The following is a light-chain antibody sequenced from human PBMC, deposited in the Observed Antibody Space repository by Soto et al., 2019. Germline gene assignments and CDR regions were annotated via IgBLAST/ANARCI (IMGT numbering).Light chain of an antibody. Sequence: EIVMTQSPATLSVSPGERATLSCRARQSVSSNLAWYQQKPGQAPRLLIYGASTRATGIPARFSGSGSGTEFTLTISSLQSEDFAVYYCQQYNNWLRGTFGQGTKVEIK. CDR1: QSVSSN. CDR3: QQYNNWLRGT. J-gene: IGKJ1*01. CDR2: GAS. V-gene: IGKV3-15*01.